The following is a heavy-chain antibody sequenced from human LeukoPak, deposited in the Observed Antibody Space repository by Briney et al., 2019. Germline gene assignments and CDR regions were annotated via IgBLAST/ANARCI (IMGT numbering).Heavy chain of an antibody. CDR2: IYYTGYT. CDR1: GGSISSDSYY. CDR3: ARQTGGYCSGTTCYTYDY. V-gene: IGHV4-39*01. J-gene: IGHJ4*02. D-gene: IGHD2-2*02. Sequence: PSETLSLTCTVSGGSISSDSYYWGWIRQPPGKGLEWIGSIYYTGYTFYNPSLKSRVTMSVDTSKNQFSLKLTSVTAADTAVYYCARQTGGYCSGTTCYTYDYWGQGTLVTVSS.